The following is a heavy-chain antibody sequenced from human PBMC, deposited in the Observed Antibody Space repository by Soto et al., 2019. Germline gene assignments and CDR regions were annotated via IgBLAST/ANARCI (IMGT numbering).Heavy chain of an antibody. Sequence: QVQLQQWGAGLLKPSETLSLTCAVYGGSFSGYYWSWIRQPPGKGLEWIGEINHSGSTNYNPSLKSRVTISVDTSKNQFSLKLSSVTAADTAVYYCARGVRRTVTRSPPTIDWYFDLWGRGTLVTVSS. CDR3: ARGVRRTVTRSPPTIDWYFDL. CDR2: INHSGST. CDR1: GGSFSGYY. D-gene: IGHD4-17*01. J-gene: IGHJ2*01. V-gene: IGHV4-34*01.